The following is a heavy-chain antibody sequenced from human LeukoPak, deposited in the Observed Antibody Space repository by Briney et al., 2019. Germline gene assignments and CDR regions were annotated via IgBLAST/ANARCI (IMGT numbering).Heavy chain of an antibody. J-gene: IGHJ3*01. D-gene: IGHD3/OR15-3a*01. CDR3: ARRRHNFDFYDV. Sequence: SETLSLTCTVSGDSIISNIYWWDWVRLPPGNGLEWIGATFYTGRTFYSPSLKSRVTISVDTSKNQFSLGLSSATAADTAVYYCARRRHNFDFYDVWGQGTRVTVSS. CDR2: TFYTGRT. V-gene: IGHV4-39*01. CDR1: GDSIISNIYW.